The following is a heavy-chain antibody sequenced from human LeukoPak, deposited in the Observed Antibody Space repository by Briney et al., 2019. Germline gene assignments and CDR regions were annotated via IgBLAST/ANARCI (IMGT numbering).Heavy chain of an antibody. CDR3: ARMNWLTTDNPNWFDP. CDR2: MKPNSGDT. J-gene: IGHJ5*02. CDR1: GYTFTSYD. V-gene: IGHV1-8*01. D-gene: IGHD4-11*01. Sequence: ASVKVSCKASGYTFTSYDINWVRQANGQGLEWIGWMKPNSGDTGYAQKFQGRVTMTRNTSISTAYMELSSLRSEDTVVYYCARMNWLTTDNPNWFDPWGQGTLVTVSS.